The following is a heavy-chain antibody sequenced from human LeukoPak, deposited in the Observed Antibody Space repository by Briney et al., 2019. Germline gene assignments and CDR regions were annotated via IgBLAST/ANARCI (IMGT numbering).Heavy chain of an antibody. J-gene: IGHJ4*02. D-gene: IGHD3-10*01. Sequence: GGSLRLSCAASRFTFDGNGMSWVRQAPGKGLEWVSGLNWNGGSTGYADSVKGRFTISRDNVKNSLYLQMNSLRVEDTALYYCATHSYYYGSGSYPHYLDYWGQGTLVTVSA. V-gene: IGHV3-20*04. CDR1: RFTFDGNG. CDR3: ATHSYYYGSGSYPHYLDY. CDR2: LNWNGGST.